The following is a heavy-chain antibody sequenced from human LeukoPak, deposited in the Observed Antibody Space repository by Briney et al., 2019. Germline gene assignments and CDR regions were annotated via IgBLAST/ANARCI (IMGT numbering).Heavy chain of an antibody. CDR1: GLTVSSNY. CDR3: ASGLPPGIIDY. CDR2: IYSGGST. D-gene: IGHD1-14*01. J-gene: IGHJ4*02. V-gene: IGHV3-53*01. Sequence: GGSLRLSCAASGLTVSSNYMTWVRQAPGKGLEWVSVIYSGGSTYYADSVKGRFTISRDDSKNTLYLQMNSLRAEDTAVYYCASGLPPGIIDYWGQGTLVTVSS.